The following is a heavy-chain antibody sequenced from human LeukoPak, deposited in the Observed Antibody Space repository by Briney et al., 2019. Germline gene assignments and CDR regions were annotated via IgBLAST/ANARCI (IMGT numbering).Heavy chain of an antibody. CDR1: GYTFTGYY. V-gene: IGHV1-2*02. J-gene: IGHJ4*02. CDR3: ARVFEGIMITFGGVIPYDY. D-gene: IGHD3-16*02. CDR2: INPNSGGT. Sequence: ASVKVSCKASGYTFTGYYIHWVRQAPGQGLEWMGWINPNSGGTNYAQKFQGRVTMTRDTSISTAYMELSRLRSDDTAVYYCARVFEGIMITFGGVIPYDYWGQGTLVTVSS.